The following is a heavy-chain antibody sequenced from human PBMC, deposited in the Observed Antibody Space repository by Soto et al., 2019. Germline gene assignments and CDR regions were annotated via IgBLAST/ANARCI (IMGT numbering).Heavy chain of an antibody. V-gene: IGHV1-18*04. CDR3: ARGGMITFGGVIGPYDY. CDR1: GYTFTSYG. CDR2: ISAYNGNT. Sequence: QVQLVQSGAEVKKPGASVKVSCKASGYTFTSYGISWVRQAPGQGXXXMGWISAYNGNTNYAQKLQGRVTMTTDTSTSTAYMELRSLRSDDTAVYYCARGGMITFGGVIGPYDYWGQGTLVTVSS. J-gene: IGHJ4*02. D-gene: IGHD3-16*02.